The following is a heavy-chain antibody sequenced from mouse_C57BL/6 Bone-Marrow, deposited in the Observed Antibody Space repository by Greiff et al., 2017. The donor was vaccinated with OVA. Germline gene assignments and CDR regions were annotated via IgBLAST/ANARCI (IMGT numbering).Heavy chain of an antibody. V-gene: IGHV1-63*01. CDR3: ARVCNEGFAY. Sequence: QVQLKESGAELVRPGTSVKMSCKASGYTFTNYWIGWAKQRPGHGLEWIGDIYPGGGYTNYNVKFKGKATLTADKSSSTAYMQFSSLTSEDSAIYYCARVCNEGFAYWGQGTLVTVSA. J-gene: IGHJ3*01. CDR2: IYPGGGYT. CDR1: GYTFTNYW. D-gene: IGHD6-5*01.